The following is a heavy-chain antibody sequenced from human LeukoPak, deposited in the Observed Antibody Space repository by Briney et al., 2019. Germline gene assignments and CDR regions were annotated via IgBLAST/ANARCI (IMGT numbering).Heavy chain of an antibody. V-gene: IGHV3-30*18. CDR3: AKPPPGYSSGWYYFDY. Sequence: GGSLRLSCAASGFTVSNSGIHWVRQAPGKGLEWVAVFSHDGSSTYYADSVKGRFTISRDNSKNTLYLQVNSLRAEDTAVYYCAKPPPGYSSGWYYFDYWGQGTLVTVSS. CDR1: GFTVSNSG. D-gene: IGHD6-19*01. CDR2: FSHDGSST. J-gene: IGHJ4*02.